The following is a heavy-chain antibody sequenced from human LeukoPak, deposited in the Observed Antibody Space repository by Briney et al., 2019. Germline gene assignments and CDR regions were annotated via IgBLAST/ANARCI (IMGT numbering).Heavy chain of an antibody. Sequence: SETLSLTCTVAGDSMKSSYWSWMRQSPGKGLEWIGYIYYSGDINYNPSLRGRVTISLDTSKNQFSLWLSSVTAADTAMYYCVKTAVRDGGSWGQGTLVTVSS. V-gene: IGHV4-59*01. D-gene: IGHD5-24*01. CDR3: VKTAVRDGGS. CDR1: GDSMKSSY. J-gene: IGHJ5*02. CDR2: IYYSGDI.